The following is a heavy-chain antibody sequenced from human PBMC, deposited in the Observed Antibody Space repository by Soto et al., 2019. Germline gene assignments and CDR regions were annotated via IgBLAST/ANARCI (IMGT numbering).Heavy chain of an antibody. CDR2: INAGNGYT. CDR3: VAIDYGDY. D-gene: IGHD3-16*01. J-gene: IGHJ4*02. CDR1: GYIFTNYT. V-gene: IGHV1-3*01. Sequence: QVQLVQSGAEVKKPGASVKVPCKASGYIFTNYTMHWVRQAPGQRLEWMGWINAGNGYTKYSQNLQGRVTFTTDTSASTAYMEVSSLRSEDTAVYFCVAIDYGDYWGQGTLVIVSS.